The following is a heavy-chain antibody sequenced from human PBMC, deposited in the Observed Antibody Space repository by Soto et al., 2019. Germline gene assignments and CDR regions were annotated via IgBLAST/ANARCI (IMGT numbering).Heavy chain of an antibody. Sequence: PGGSLRLSCAASGFTFSAYAMTWVRQAPGKGLEWVSAISGSGGNTYYADSVKGRFTISRDNSKNTLYLQMNSLRAEDTAVYYCAKDRYSSSWLFDYWGQGTLVTVSS. J-gene: IGHJ4*02. CDR2: ISGSGGNT. CDR1: GFTFSAYA. CDR3: AKDRYSSSWLFDY. D-gene: IGHD6-13*01. V-gene: IGHV3-23*01.